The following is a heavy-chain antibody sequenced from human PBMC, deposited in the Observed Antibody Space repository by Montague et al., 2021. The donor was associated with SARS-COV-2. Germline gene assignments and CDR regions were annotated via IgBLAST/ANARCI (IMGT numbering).Heavy chain of an antibody. D-gene: IGHD3-10*01. CDR1: GGSLSTYY. V-gene: IGHV4-59*13. CDR2: IYYTGNT. Sequence: SETLSLTCTVSGGSLSTYYWSWIRRPPGKGLECIGYIYYTGNTNYNPSLKSRVTISVDTSKNQFSLKLGSVIAADTAVYYCARFFGPYYYGLDVWGQGTTVTVSS. J-gene: IGHJ6*02. CDR3: ARFFGPYYYGLDV.